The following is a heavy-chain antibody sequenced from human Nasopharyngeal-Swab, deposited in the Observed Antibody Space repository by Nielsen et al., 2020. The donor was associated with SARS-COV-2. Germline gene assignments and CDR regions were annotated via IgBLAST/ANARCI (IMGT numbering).Heavy chain of an antibody. CDR1: GFTFSSYA. D-gene: IGHD6-13*01. J-gene: IGHJ4*02. Sequence: GESLKISCAASGFTFSSYAMTWVRQAPGKGLEWVSTINDSGGSTYYADSVKGRFTISRDDSKNTLFLQMNSLRAEDTAVYYCAKVRSWRLDAFDSWGQGTLVTVSS. V-gene: IGHV3-23*01. CDR3: AKVRSWRLDAFDS. CDR2: INDSGGST.